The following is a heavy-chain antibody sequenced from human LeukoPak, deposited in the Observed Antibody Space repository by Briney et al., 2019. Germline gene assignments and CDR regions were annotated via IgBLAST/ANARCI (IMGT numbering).Heavy chain of an antibody. J-gene: IGHJ6*02. D-gene: IGHD3-10*01. Sequence: GASLRLSCAASGFTFDDYGMSWVRQAPGKGLEWVSGINWNGGSTGYADSVKGRFTISRDNAKNSLYLQMNSLRAEDTALYHCARASGKGLDYYYYGMDVWGQGTTVTVSS. CDR3: ARASGKGLDYYYYGMDV. CDR1: GFTFDDYG. CDR2: INWNGGST. V-gene: IGHV3-20*01.